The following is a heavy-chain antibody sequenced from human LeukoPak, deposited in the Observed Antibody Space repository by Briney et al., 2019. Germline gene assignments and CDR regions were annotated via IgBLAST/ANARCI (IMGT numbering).Heavy chain of an antibody. CDR2: MCGSAGCT. Sequence: GGSLRLSCAASGFTFNIYAMSWVRLAPGKGLQWGASMCGSAGCTFYADSVKGRFTISRDNSKNTLYLQMNSLRAEDTAIYYCARDRPNYHESNGHYYNRDGDHWGQGTLVTVSS. J-gene: IGHJ5*02. D-gene: IGHD3-22*01. CDR1: GFTFNIYA. V-gene: IGHV3-23*01. CDR3: ARDRPNYHESNGHYYNRDGDH.